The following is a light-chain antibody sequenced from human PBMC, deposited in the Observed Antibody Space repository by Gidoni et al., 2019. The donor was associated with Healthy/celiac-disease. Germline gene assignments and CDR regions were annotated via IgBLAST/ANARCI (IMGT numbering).Light chain of an antibody. J-gene: IGKJ2*01. CDR2: GAS. CDR1: QSVSSSY. CDR3: QQYGSSPYT. Sequence: IVLRHLQGTLSLSPGERPTLSCRASQSVSSSYLAWYQQKPGQAPRLLIYGASSRATGIPDRFSGSGSGTDFTLTISRLEPEDFAVYYCQQYGSSPYTFGQGTKLEIK. V-gene: IGKV3-20*01.